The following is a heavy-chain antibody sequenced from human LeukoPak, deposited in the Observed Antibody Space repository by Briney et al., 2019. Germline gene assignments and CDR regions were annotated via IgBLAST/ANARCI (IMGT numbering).Heavy chain of an antibody. V-gene: IGHV3-7*01. D-gene: IGHD7-27*01. CDR2: IRQDGSEK. CDR3: ARDIDTGDFDY. J-gene: IGHJ4*02. CDR1: GFTFSSYA. Sequence: GRSLRLSCAASGFTFSSYAMHWVRQAPGKGLEWVANIRQDGSEKYYVDSVKGRFTISRDNAKNSLYLQMNSLRAEDTAVYYCARDIDTGDFDYWGQGTLVTVSS.